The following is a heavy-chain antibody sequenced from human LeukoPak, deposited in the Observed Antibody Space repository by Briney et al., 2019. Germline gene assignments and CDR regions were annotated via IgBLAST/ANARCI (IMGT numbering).Heavy chain of an antibody. Sequence: GGSLRLSCAASGFTFSRHGMYWVRQAPGKGLEWVSFIRYDGSNKYYADSVKGRFTISRDNSKNTLYLQMNSLRAEDTAVYYCARGHYVWGSYRYIDYWGQGTLVTVSS. CDR3: ARGHYVWGSYRYIDY. J-gene: IGHJ4*02. D-gene: IGHD3-16*02. V-gene: IGHV3-30*02. CDR2: IRYDGSNK. CDR1: GFTFSRHG.